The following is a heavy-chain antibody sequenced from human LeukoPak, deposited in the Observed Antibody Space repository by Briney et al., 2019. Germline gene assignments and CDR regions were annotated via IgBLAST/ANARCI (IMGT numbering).Heavy chain of an antibody. J-gene: IGHJ6*03. D-gene: IGHD6-6*01. Sequence: GGSLRLSCAASGFTFSSYAMHWVRQARGKGLEWVAVISYDGSNKYYADSVKGRFTISRDNSKNTLYLQMNSLRAEDTAVYYCARRYSSSSGYYYYMDVWGKGTTVTVSS. CDR2: ISYDGSNK. V-gene: IGHV3-30-3*01. CDR1: GFTFSSYA. CDR3: ARRYSSSSGYYYYMDV.